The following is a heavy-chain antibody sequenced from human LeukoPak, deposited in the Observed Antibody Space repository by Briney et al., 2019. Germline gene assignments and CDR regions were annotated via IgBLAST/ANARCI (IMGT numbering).Heavy chain of an antibody. CDR2: INKDGSAT. Sequence: SGGSLRLSCEASGFTFDAYAMHWVRQAPGKGLEWVSLINKDGSATYYADSVKGRFTISRDNGKNSLYLQMNSLRSEDTALYYCATWAFYHSLDVWGQGTTVTVSS. V-gene: IGHV3-43*02. CDR3: ATWAFYHSLDV. D-gene: IGHD1-26*01. CDR1: GFTFDAYA. J-gene: IGHJ6*02.